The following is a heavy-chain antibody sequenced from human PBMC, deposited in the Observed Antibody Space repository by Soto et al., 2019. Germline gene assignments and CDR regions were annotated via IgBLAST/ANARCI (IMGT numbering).Heavy chain of an antibody. V-gene: IGHV4-39*01. CDR1: GGSITNSGYY. J-gene: IGHJ4*02. CDR2: IFYSGST. D-gene: IGHD3-22*01. Sequence: QLQLQESGPGLVKPSETLSLTCTVSGGSITNSGYYWGWVRQPPGKGLEWIGSIFYSGSTHYKPSLQRRVTISGDTSKNQFSPKLSSVTAADTAVYYCARTPDSSGYYFDYWGQGTLVTVSS. CDR3: ARTPDSSGYYFDY.